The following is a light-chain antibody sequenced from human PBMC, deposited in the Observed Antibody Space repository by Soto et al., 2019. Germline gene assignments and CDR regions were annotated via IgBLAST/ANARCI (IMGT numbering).Light chain of an antibody. CDR3: QQYGGSSFT. CDR1: QSVSSSY. V-gene: IGKV3-20*01. J-gene: IGKJ3*01. CDR2: GAS. Sequence: EIVLTQSPGTLSLSPGERATLSCRASQSVSSSYFAWYQQKPGQAPRLLIYGASSRATGIPDRFSGSGSGTDFTLTISRLEPEDFAVYYCQQYGGSSFTFGPGTKVDIK.